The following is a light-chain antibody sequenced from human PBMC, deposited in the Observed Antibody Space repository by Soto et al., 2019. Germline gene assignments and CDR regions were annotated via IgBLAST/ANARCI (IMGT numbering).Light chain of an antibody. CDR1: QGISNY. Sequence: DIQRTQSPSSLSASVGDRVTVTCRASQGISNYLAWYQQKPGKVPKLLIYAASTLQSGVPSRFSGSGSGTDFTLIISSLQPEDVATYYCQTYNSAPRTFGPGTKVDI. CDR2: AAS. J-gene: IGKJ3*01. V-gene: IGKV1-27*01. CDR3: QTYNSAPRT.